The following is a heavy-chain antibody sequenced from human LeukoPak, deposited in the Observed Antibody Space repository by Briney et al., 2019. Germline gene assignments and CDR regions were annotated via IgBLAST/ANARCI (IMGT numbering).Heavy chain of an antibody. CDR2: IYYSGST. CDR1: GGSISSYY. D-gene: IGHD3-22*01. Sequence: IPSETLSLTCTVSGGSISSYYWSWIRQPPGKGLEWIGYIYYSGSTNYNPSLKSRVTISVDTSKNQFSLKLSSVTAADTAVYYCARASPDSSGYYDKTHNDAFDIWGQGTMVTVSS. V-gene: IGHV4-59*01. J-gene: IGHJ3*02. CDR3: ARASPDSSGYYDKTHNDAFDI.